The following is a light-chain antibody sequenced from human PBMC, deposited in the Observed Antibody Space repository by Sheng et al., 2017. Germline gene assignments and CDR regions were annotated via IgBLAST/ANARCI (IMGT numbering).Light chain of an antibody. V-gene: IGKV1-39*01. CDR1: QSITTY. Sequence: DIQMTQSPSSLSASVGDRVTITCRASQSITTYLNWYHQKPGKAPKPPDLCCIQFAKWVPSRFSGSGSGTDFTLTISSLQPEDFATYYCQLSSSPFTFGGGTKVE. J-gene: IGKJ4*01. CDR3: QLSSSPFT. CDR2: CI.